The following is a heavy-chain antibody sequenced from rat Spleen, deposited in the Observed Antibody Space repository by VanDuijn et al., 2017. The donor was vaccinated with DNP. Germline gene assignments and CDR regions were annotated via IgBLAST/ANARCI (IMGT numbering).Heavy chain of an antibody. D-gene: IGHD1-11*01. V-gene: IGHV6-6*01. CDR1: GFTFSTAW. J-gene: IGHJ2*01. CDR2: IKAKSNNYAT. CDR3: ARGPNYGGYADYFDY. Sequence: EVKLVESGGGLVQPGRSLKLSCATSGFTFSTAWMYWYRQFPEKRLEWVARIKAKSNNYATDYTESVKGRFTISRDDSKSSIYLQMNNLKEEDTAIYYCARGPNYGGYADYFDYWGQGVMVTVSS.